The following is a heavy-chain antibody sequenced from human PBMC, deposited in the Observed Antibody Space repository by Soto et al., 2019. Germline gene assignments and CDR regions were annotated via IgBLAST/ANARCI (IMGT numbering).Heavy chain of an antibody. J-gene: IGHJ3*02. D-gene: IGHD3-22*01. Sequence: VGSLRRSCASSVCTFISYAMHLFLQAAGTWLEWVSVISNDGRNKDYVDSVKGRFTISRDNSKNMVYLQMDSLRVEDTAVYYCARTYDCSNTHCFRAFDSWGPRKLVNVS. CDR1: VCTFISYA. CDR2: ISNDGRNK. CDR3: ARTYDCSNTHCFRAFDS. V-gene: IGHV3-30-3*01.